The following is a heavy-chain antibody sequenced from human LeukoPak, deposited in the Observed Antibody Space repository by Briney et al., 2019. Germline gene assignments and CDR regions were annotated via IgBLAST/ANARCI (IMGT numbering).Heavy chain of an antibody. CDR3: ARDLTYYYDSSGYPLTVFDYYYYYGMDV. CDR2: INHSGST. V-gene: IGHV4-34*01. CDR1: GGSFSGYY. D-gene: IGHD3-22*01. Sequence: SETLSLTCAVYGGSFSGYYWSWIRQPPGKGLEWIGEINHSGSTDYNPSLKSRVTISVDTSTSTVYMELSSLRSEDTAVYYCARDLTYYYDSSGYPLTVFDYYYYYGMDVWGQGTTVTVSS. J-gene: IGHJ6*02.